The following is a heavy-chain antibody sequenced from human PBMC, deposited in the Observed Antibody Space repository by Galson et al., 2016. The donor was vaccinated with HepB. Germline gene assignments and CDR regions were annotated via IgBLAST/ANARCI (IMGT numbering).Heavy chain of an antibody. D-gene: IGHD3-10*01. V-gene: IGHV3-21*01. CDR2: ISTTTRYT. CDR3: GSGEDSYYYGMDV. Sequence: SLRLSCAASGFSFSSYGMNWVRQAPGKGLEWVSSISTTTRYTYYADSVKGRFTISRDNSKNSLYLQMNSLRAEDTAVYYCGSGEDSYYYGMDVWGQGTTVTVSS. CDR1: GFSFSSYG. J-gene: IGHJ6*02.